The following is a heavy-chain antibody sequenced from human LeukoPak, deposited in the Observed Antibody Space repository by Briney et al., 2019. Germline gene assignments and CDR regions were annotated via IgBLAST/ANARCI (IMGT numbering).Heavy chain of an antibody. V-gene: IGHV1-8*01. CDR2: MNPNSGNT. Sequence: ASVKVSCKASGYTLTSYDINWVRQATGQGLEWMGWMNPNSGNTGYAQKFQGRVSMTRNTSISTAYMELSSLRSEDTAVYYCARSIAGRSYYYCMDVWGKGTTVTVSS. CDR1: GYTLTSYD. CDR3: ARSIAGRSYYYCMDV. D-gene: IGHD6-6*01. J-gene: IGHJ6*03.